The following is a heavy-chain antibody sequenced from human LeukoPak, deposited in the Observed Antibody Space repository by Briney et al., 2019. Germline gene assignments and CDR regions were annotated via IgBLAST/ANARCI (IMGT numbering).Heavy chain of an antibody. CDR2: INPNSGGT. D-gene: IGHD6-19*01. V-gene: IGHV1-2*02. CDR3: ARAPEQWLVYYFDY. Sequence: GASVKVSCKASVYTFTGYYMHWVRQAPGQGLEWMGWINPNSGGTNYAQKFQGRVTMTRDTSISTAYMELSRLRSDDTAVYYCARAPEQWLVYYFDYWGQGTLVTVSS. CDR1: VYTFTGYY. J-gene: IGHJ4*02.